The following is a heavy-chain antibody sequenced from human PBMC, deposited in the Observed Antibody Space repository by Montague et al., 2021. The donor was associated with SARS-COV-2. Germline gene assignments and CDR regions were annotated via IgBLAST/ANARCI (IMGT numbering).Heavy chain of an antibody. CDR3: ARETYTSGWFQRFDY. J-gene: IGHJ4*02. CDR1: GGSISSSNYY. V-gene: IGHV4-39*01. CDR2: IYYSGTT. D-gene: IGHD6-19*01. Sequence: SETLSLTCTVSGGSISSSNYYWGWIRQPPGKGLEWIGSIYYSGTTYYNPSLQRRVTISVDTSKKQFSLKLSSVTAADTAVYYCARETYTSGWFQRFDYWGQGTLVTVSS.